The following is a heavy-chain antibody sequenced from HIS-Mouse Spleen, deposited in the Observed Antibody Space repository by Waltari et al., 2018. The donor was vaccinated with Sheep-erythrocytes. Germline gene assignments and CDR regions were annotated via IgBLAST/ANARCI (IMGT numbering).Heavy chain of an antibody. CDR1: GFSLSNARMG. Sequence: QVTLKESGPVLVKPTETLTLTCTVSGFSLSNARMGVSWIRQPPGKALEFLAHMFSNDEKSYSTSLKSRLTISKDTSKSQVVLTMTNMDPVDTATYYCARIKASYYDSSGYYAFDIWGQGTMVTVSS. J-gene: IGHJ3*02. CDR2: MFSNDEK. V-gene: IGHV2-26*01. D-gene: IGHD3-22*01. CDR3: ARIKASYYDSSGYYAFDI.